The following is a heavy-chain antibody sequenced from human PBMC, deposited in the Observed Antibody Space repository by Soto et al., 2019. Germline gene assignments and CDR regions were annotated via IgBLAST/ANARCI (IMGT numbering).Heavy chain of an antibody. Sequence: EVQLLESGGDLIQPGGSLRLSCAASGFTFNIYAMTWVRQAPGKGLEWVSAISRYGDITYYADSVEGRFSISRDNSKNTPYLQMNSLRAEDTAVYYCAKDRYLDHDSRGYLFDNWGHGTLVTVSS. J-gene: IGHJ4*01. CDR2: ISRYGDIT. V-gene: IGHV3-23*01. CDR3: AKDRYLDHDSRGYLFDN. CDR1: GFTFNIYA. D-gene: IGHD3-22*01.